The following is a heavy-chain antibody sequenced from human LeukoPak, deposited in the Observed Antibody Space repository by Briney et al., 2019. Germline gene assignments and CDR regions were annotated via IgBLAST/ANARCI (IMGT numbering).Heavy chain of an antibody. CDR1: GFTFSSYG. D-gene: IGHD2-15*01. J-gene: IGHJ4*02. CDR3: ARGPGGTKYFDY. V-gene: IGHV3-74*01. Sequence: GGSLRLSCAASGFTFSSYGMHWVRQAPGKGLVWVSRINSDGSSTSYADSVKGRFTISRDNAKNTLYLQMNSLRAEDTAVYYCARGPGGTKYFDYWGQGTLATVSS. CDR2: INSDGSST.